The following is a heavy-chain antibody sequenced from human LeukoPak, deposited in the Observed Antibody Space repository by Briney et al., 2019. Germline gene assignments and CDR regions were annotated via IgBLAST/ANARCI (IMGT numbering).Heavy chain of an antibody. J-gene: IGHJ4*02. D-gene: IGHD5-12*01. CDR3: AILLRGYGGYEDH. V-gene: IGHV3-48*03. CDR2: ISSSGETR. Sequence: PGRSLRLSCAPSGCTFSSYEMNWVRQTPGKGLEWGSYISSSGETRYYADSVRGGFTISRDNAKNLLYLQVNSLRAEDTAVYYCAILLRGYGGYEDHWVQGTLVTVCS. CDR1: GCTFSSYE.